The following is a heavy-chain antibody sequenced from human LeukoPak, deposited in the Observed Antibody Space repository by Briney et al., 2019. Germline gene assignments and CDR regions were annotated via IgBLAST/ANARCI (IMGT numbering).Heavy chain of an antibody. J-gene: IGHJ3*02. V-gene: IGHV3-30*02. CDR1: GFTFSSYA. CDR2: IRSDGTYK. Sequence: GGSLRLSCAASGFTFSSYAMHWVRQSPDKGLEGVAIIRSDGTYKDYLEYVEGRFTISRDNSKTMLYLEMNALRPEDTAVYYCAKALLYYGSGNYAAFDIWGRGTMVTVSS. D-gene: IGHD3-10*01. CDR3: AKALLYYGSGNYAAFDI.